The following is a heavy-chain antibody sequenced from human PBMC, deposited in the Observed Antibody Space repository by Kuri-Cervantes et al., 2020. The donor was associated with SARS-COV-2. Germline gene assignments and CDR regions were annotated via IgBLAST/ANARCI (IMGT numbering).Heavy chain of an antibody. V-gene: IGHV4-4*07. D-gene: IGHD6-13*01. CDR3: ARVGEYSSSLDY. Sequence: GSLRLSCTVSGDSISSYFWSWVRQPAGKGLEWIGHIYTSGSTNYNPSLKSRVTISVDTSKNQFSLKLSSVAAADTAVYYCARVGEYSSSLDYWGQGTLVTVSS. CDR1: GDSISSYF. J-gene: IGHJ4*02. CDR2: IYTSGST.